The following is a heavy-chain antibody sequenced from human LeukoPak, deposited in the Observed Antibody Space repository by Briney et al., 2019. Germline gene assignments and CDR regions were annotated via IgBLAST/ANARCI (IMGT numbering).Heavy chain of an antibody. CDR2: ISEGGTKT. CDR1: GFTFSDYY. D-gene: IGHD3-22*01. Sequence: GGSLRLSCAASGFTFSDYYMYWIRQAPGKGLEWLAYISEGGTKTHYADSVKGRFTVSRDNAKISLYLQMDSLRAEDTAEYYCARHYYDGGGYYCAFDIWGRGAMVTVSS. CDR3: ARHYYDGGGYYCAFDI. J-gene: IGHJ3*02. V-gene: IGHV3-11*01.